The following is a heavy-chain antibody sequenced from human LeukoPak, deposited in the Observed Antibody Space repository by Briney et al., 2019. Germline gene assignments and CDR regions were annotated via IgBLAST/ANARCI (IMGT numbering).Heavy chain of an antibody. D-gene: IGHD1-14*01. CDR3: AKDRSWARTLAYYLDY. Sequence: PGGSLRLSCAASGFTFSSYGMHWVRQAPGKGLEWVAVISYDGSNKYYADSVKGRFTISRDNSKNTLYLQMNSLRAEDTAVYYCAKDRSWARTLAYYLDYWGQGTLVTVSS. V-gene: IGHV3-30*18. CDR2: ISYDGSNK. CDR1: GFTFSSYG. J-gene: IGHJ4*02.